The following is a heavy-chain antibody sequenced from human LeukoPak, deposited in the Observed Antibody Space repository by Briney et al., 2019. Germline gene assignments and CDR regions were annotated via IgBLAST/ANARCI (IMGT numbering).Heavy chain of an antibody. CDR1: GGSISSYY. CDR2: IYTSGST. Sequence: PSETLSLTCTVSGGSISSYYWSWIRQPAGKGLEWIGRIYTSGSTNYNPSLKSRVTISVDKSKNQFSLELSSVTAADTAVYYCARAMIGYTFGPFDYWGQGTLVTVSS. J-gene: IGHJ4*02. D-gene: IGHD5-18*01. CDR3: ARAMIGYTFGPFDY. V-gene: IGHV4-4*07.